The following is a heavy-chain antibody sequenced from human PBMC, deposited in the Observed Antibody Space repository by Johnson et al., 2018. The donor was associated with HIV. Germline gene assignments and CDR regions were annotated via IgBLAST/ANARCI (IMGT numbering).Heavy chain of an antibody. CDR1: GFTFRTYW. D-gene: IGHD2-2*01. CDR2: INSDGSST. J-gene: IGHJ3*02. Sequence: VQLVESGGGLVQSGGSLRLSCAASGFTFRTYWMHWVRQAPGKGLVWVSRINSDGSSTTYADSVKGRFTISRDNSKNTLFLHMNSLRTEDTAVYYCASLRVVPTTTLHDAFDIWGQGTMVTVSS. V-gene: IGHV3-74*02. CDR3: ASLRVVPTTTLHDAFDI.